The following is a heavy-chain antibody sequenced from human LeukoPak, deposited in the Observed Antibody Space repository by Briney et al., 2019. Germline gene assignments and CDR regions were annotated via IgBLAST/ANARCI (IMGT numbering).Heavy chain of an antibody. J-gene: IGHJ5*02. D-gene: IGHD2/OR15-2a*01. CDR1: GGSFSGYY. CDR3: ARDRSINWFDP. V-gene: IGHV4-34*01. CDR2: INHSGST. Sequence: PSETLSLTCAVYGGSFSGYYWSWIRQPPGKVLEWIGEINHSGSTNYNPSLKSRVTISVDTSKNQFSLKLSSVTAADTAVYYCARDRSINWFDPWGQGTLVTVSS.